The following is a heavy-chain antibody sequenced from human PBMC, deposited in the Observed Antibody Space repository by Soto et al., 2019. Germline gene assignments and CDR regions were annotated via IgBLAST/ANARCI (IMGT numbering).Heavy chain of an antibody. D-gene: IGHD3-9*01. CDR2: ISGSGGST. CDR3: AKTEIRYFDLSFAAMGYYGMDV. V-gene: IGHV3-23*01. CDR1: GFTFSSYA. J-gene: IGHJ6*02. Sequence: GGSLRLSCAASGFTFSSYAMSWVRQAPGKGLEWVSAISGSGGSTYYADSVKGRFTISRDNSKNTLYLQMNSLRAEDTAVYYCAKTEIRYFDLSFAAMGYYGMDVWGQGNTLTVSS.